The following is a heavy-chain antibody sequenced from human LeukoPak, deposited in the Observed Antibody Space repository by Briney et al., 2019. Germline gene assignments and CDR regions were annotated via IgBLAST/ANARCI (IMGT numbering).Heavy chain of an antibody. D-gene: IGHD3-10*01. CDR3: ARDRGALVRGVVDH. CDR1: GGSISSYY. V-gene: IGHV4-4*07. Sequence: SETLSLTCTVSGGSISSYYWSWIRQPAGKGLEWIGRIYTSGSTNYNPSLKSRVTISVDTSKNQFSLKLSSVTAADTAVYYCARDRGALVRGVVDHWGQGTLVTVSS. CDR2: IYTSGST. J-gene: IGHJ5*02.